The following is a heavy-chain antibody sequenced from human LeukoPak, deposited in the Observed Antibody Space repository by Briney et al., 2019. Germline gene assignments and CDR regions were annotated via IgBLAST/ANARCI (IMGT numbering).Heavy chain of an antibody. V-gene: IGHV4-31*03. CDR1: GGSISSDGYY. Sequence: SETLSLTCTVSGGSISSDGYYWSWIRQHPGKGLEWIGYITYSGSTYYNPSLKSRVTISVDTSENQFSLKLSSVSAGDTAVYSSARGGGLANPFDYWGQGTLVTVSS. J-gene: IGHJ4*02. D-gene: IGHD4/OR15-4a*01. CDR3: ARGGGLANPFDY. CDR2: ITYSGST.